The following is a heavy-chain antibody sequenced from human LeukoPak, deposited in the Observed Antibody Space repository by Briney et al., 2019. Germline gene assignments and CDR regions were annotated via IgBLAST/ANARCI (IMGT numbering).Heavy chain of an antibody. D-gene: IGHD2-2*01. CDR3: ARLPVVPAAIIYYYYYYMDV. V-gene: IGHV3-48*01. CDR2: ISSSTSTI. Sequence: GGSLRLSCAASGFTFSSYSMNWVRQAPGKGLEWVSYISSSTSTIYYADSVKGRFTISRDNAKNSLYLQMNSLRAEDTAVYYCARLPVVPAAIIYYYYYYMDVWGKGTTVTVSS. CDR1: GFTFSSYS. J-gene: IGHJ6*03.